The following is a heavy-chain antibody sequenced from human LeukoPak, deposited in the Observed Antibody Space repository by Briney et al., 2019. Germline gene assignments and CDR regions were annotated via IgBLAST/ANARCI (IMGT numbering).Heavy chain of an antibody. D-gene: IGHD2-2*01. CDR3: ARKYCSTTSCLFDN. CDR1: GFTFSSYE. Sequence: GGSLRLSCAASGFTFSSYEMNWVRQAPGKGLQWVSDISSSGTTIYYADTVKGRFTISRDNAKNSLYLQMNSLRAEDTAVYYCARKYCSTTSCLFDNWGQGTLVTVSS. CDR2: ISSSGTTI. V-gene: IGHV3-48*03. J-gene: IGHJ4*02.